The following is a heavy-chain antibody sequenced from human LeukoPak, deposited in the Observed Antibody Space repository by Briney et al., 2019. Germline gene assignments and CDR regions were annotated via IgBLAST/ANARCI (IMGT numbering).Heavy chain of an antibody. V-gene: IGHV3-23*01. CDR3: AKDLVVVGYTAMVTSDY. CDR2: ISGSGGST. Sequence: PGGSLRLSCAASGFTFSSYAMSWVRQVPGKGLEWVSAISGSGGSTYYADSVKGRFTISRDNSKNTLYLQMNSLRAEDTAVYYCAKDLVVVGYTAMVTSDYWGQGTLVTVSS. D-gene: IGHD5-18*01. CDR1: GFTFSSYA. J-gene: IGHJ4*02.